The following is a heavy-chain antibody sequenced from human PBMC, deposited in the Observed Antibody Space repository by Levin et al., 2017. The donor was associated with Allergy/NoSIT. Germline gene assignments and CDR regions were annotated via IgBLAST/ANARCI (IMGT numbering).Heavy chain of an antibody. V-gene: IGHV3-30*09. CDR3: ARDARYCSGGSCYVYGAFDI. CDR2: ISYDGGKD. D-gene: IGHD2-15*01. CDR1: GFSFNNYA. Sequence: GESLKISCAASGFSFNNYAMHWVRQAAGKGLEWVAVISYDGGKDYYADSVKGRFAISRDKSKNTLFLQMNSLRAEDTAVYYCARDARYCSGGSCYVYGAFDIWGQGTMVTVSS. J-gene: IGHJ3*02.